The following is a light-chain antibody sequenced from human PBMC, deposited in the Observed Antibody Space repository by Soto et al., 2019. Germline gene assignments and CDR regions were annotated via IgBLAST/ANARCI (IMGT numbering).Light chain of an antibody. Sequence: QSALTQPPSASGSPGQSVTITCSGTSSDVGEENYVSWYQQHPGKVPKLILYEVSKRPSGVPDRFSGSRSGNTASLTVSGLQAEDEADYYCQAYDYSLTAFVFGGGTKVTVL. J-gene: IGLJ3*02. CDR3: QAYDYSLTAFV. V-gene: IGLV2-8*01. CDR1: SSDVGEENY. CDR2: EVS.